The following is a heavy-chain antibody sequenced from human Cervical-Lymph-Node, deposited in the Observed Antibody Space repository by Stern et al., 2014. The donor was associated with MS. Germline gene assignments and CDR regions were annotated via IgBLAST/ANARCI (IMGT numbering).Heavy chain of an antibody. CDR1: GYTFTSYD. CDR3: AKSRKESRQSGYDFWSDYYTLGYYYYGMDV. D-gene: IGHD3-3*01. CDR2: MNPNSGNT. J-gene: IGHJ6*02. Sequence: QVQLVQSGAEVKKPGASVKVSCKASGYTFTSYDINWVRQAPGQGLEWMGWMNPNSGNTGYAQKFQGRVTMTRNTSISTAYMELSSLRSEDTAVYYCAKSRKESRQSGYDFWSDYYTLGYYYYGMDVWGQGTTVTVSS. V-gene: IGHV1-8*01.